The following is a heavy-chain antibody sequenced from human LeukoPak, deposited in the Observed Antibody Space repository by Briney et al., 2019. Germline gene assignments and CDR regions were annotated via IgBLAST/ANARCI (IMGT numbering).Heavy chain of an antibody. J-gene: IGHJ3*02. CDR2: INWDGSRI. Sequence: GGSLRLSCAASGFTFDDHAMYWVRHAPGKGLEWVSGINWDGSRIVYADAVKGRFTISRDSAKKSLYLQMNSLRTEDTALYYCARASYYYDTSGLGALDIWGQGTLVTVSS. D-gene: IGHD3-22*01. CDR3: ARASYYYDTSGLGALDI. V-gene: IGHV3-9*01. CDR1: GFTFDDHA.